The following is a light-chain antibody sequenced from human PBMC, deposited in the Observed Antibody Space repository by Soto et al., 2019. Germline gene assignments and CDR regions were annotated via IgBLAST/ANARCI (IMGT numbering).Light chain of an antibody. CDR1: SSDIGGHNY. CDR2: EVS. V-gene: IGLV2-14*01. Sequence: QSALTQPASVSGSPGQSITVSCTGTSSDIGGHNYVSWYQQHPGKDPKLIIYEVSNRPSGVSNRFSGSKSGNTASLTISGLQAEDEADYYCCTYTGSSTLLFGGGTKLTVL. J-gene: IGLJ2*01. CDR3: CTYTGSSTLL.